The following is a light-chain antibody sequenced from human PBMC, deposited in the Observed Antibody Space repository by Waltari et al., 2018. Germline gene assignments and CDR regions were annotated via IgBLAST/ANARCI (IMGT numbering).Light chain of an antibody. J-gene: IGLJ2*01. Sequence: QSVLTQPPSVSGAPGQRVTISCTGSSSNIGTGYDVHWYQQLPGTAPKLLISGNSNRPSGVPDRFSGSKSGTTASPAITGLQAEDEADYYCQSYDSSLSVSVFGGGTKLTVL. CDR1: SSNIGTGYD. V-gene: IGLV1-40*01. CDR3: QSYDSSLSVSV. CDR2: GNS.